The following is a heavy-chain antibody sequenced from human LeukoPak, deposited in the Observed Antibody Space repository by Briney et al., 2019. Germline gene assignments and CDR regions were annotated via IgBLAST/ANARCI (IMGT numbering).Heavy chain of an antibody. J-gene: IGHJ4*02. Sequence: GGSLRLSCAASGFTFDDYGMSWVRPAPGKGLEWVSGISGSGGSTYYADSMKGRFTISRDNSKNTLYLQMNSLRAEDTAVYYCAKEPYSSSWYLYYFDYWGQGTLVTVSS. V-gene: IGHV3-23*01. CDR1: GFTFDDYG. CDR2: ISGSGGST. CDR3: AKEPYSSSWYLYYFDY. D-gene: IGHD6-13*01.